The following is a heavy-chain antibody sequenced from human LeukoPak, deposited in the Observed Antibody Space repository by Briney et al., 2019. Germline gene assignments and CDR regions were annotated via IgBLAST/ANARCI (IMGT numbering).Heavy chain of an antibody. V-gene: IGHV1-69*04. J-gene: IGHJ5*02. D-gene: IGHD3-22*01. CDR3: ARENPNSSGYYWFDP. Sequence: SVKVSCKASGGTFSSYAISWVRQAPGQGLEWMGRIIPILGIANYAQKFQGRVTITADKSTSTAYMELSRLRSEDTAVYYCARENPNSSGYYWFDPWGQGTLVTVSS. CDR1: GGTFSSYA. CDR2: IIPILGIA.